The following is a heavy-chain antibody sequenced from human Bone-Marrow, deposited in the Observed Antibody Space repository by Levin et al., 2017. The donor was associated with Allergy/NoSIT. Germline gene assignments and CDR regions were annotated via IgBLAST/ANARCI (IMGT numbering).Heavy chain of an antibody. CDR3: AKDLGYFDWLFPSSLFDY. CDR1: GFTFSSYA. J-gene: IGHJ4*02. CDR2: ISGSGGST. D-gene: IGHD3-9*01. Sequence: GSLRLSCAASGFTFSSYAMSWVRQAPGKGLEWVSAISGSGGSTYYADSVKGRFTISRDNSKNTLYLQMNSLRAEDTAVYYCAKDLGYFDWLFPSSLFDYWGQGTLVTVSS. V-gene: IGHV3-23*01.